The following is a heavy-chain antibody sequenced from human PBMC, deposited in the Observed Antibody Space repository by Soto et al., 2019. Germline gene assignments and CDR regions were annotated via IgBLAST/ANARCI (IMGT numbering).Heavy chain of an antibody. Sequence: ASVKVSCKASGYSFTKYHMHWVRQAPGQGLEWMGWINPGSGVTNQAQKFQGRVTMTWDTSISTAYMALTRLRSDDTAVYYCARDLAKGGGSAGFDYWGQGTLVTVSS. V-gene: IGHV1-2*02. J-gene: IGHJ4*02. D-gene: IGHD1-26*01. CDR2: INPGSGVT. CDR1: GYSFTKYH. CDR3: ARDLAKGGGSAGFDY.